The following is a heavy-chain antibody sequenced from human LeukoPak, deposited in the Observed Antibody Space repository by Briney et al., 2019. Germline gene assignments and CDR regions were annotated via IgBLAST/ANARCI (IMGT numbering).Heavy chain of an antibody. V-gene: IGHV4-59*12. CDR2: IYYSGST. CDR1: GGSISSYY. J-gene: IGHJ6*03. D-gene: IGHD3-10*01. CDR3: ARDPPGRYYYMDV. Sequence: SETLSLTCTVSGGSISSYYWSWIRQPPGKGLEWIGYIYYSGSTNYNPSLKSRVTISVDTSKNQFSLKLSSVTAADTAVYYCARDPPGRYYYMDVWGKGTTVTVSS.